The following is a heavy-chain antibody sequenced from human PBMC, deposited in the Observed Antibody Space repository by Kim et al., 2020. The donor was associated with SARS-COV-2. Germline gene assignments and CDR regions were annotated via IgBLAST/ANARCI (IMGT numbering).Heavy chain of an antibody. V-gene: IGHV3-30*18. D-gene: IGHD2-2*01. CDR1: GFTFSSYG. Sequence: GGSLRLSCAASGFTFSSYGMHWVRQAPGKGLEWVAVISYDGSNKCYADSVKGRFTISRDNSKNTLYLQMNSLRAEDTAVYYCAKVGSTSFNFDYWGQGTLVTVSS. J-gene: IGHJ4*02. CDR3: AKVGSTSFNFDY. CDR2: ISYDGSNK.